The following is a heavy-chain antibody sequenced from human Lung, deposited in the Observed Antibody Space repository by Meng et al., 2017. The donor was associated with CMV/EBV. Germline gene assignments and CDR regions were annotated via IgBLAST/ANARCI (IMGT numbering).Heavy chain of an antibody. J-gene: IGHJ4*02. V-gene: IGHV4-4*02. D-gene: IGHD6-19*01. Sequence: QVRLRGSGPGSRKPSGTLSSTCAVSGGSISSSNWWSWVRQPPGKGLEWIGEIYHSGSTNYNPSLKSRVTISVDKSKNQFSLKLSSVTAADTAVYYCASFPPPGKQWLVTDYWGQGTLVTVSS. CDR1: GGSISSSNW. CDR3: ASFPPPGKQWLVTDY. CDR2: IYHSGST.